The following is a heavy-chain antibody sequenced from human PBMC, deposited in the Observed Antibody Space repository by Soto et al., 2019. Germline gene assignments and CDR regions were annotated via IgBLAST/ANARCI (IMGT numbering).Heavy chain of an antibody. J-gene: IGHJ3*02. CDR1: GFTFSSYS. V-gene: IGHV3-21*01. CDR3: AREGLEPTLAFDI. Sequence: LRLSCAASGFTFSSYSMNWVRQAPGKGLEWVSSISSSSSYIYYADSVKGRFTISRDNAKNSLYLQMNSLRAEDTAVYYCAREGLEPTLAFDIWGQGTMVTVSS. D-gene: IGHD1-1*01. CDR2: ISSSSSYI.